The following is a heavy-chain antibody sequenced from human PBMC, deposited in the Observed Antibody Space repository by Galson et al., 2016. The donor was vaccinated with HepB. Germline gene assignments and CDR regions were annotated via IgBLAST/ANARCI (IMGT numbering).Heavy chain of an antibody. Sequence: SVKVSCKASGGPFSSYGISWVRQAPGQGLEWMGGIIPIFETAHYAQKFQGRVTITADESTTTGYMEMSSLRPEDTAVYYCARHEAGLGYYYGMDVWGQGTTVTVSS. CDR2: IIPIFETA. V-gene: IGHV1-69*13. D-gene: IGHD3-16*01. CDR3: ARHEAGLGYYYGMDV. J-gene: IGHJ6*02. CDR1: GGPFSSYG.